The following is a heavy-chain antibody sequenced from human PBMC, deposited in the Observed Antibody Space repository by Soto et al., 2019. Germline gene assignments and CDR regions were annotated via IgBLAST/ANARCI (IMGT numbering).Heavy chain of an antibody. D-gene: IGHD1-26*01. Sequence: EVQLVESGGGLVQPGGSLRLSCAASGFTFSSYDMHWVRQATGKGLEWVSAIGTAGDTYYPGSVKGRFTISRENAKNSLYLQMNSLRAEDTAVYYCARDRKDLYRNGAFDIWGQGTMVTVSS. V-gene: IGHV3-13*01. CDR3: ARDRKDLYRNGAFDI. J-gene: IGHJ3*02. CDR1: GFTFSSYD. CDR2: IGTAGDT.